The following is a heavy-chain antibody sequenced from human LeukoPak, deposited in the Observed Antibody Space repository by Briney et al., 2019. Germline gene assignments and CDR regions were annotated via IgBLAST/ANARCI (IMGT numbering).Heavy chain of an antibody. V-gene: IGHV1-2*02. J-gene: IGHJ5*02. Sequence: GASVKVSCKASGYTFTGYYMHWVRQAPGQELEWMGWINPNSGGTNYAQKFQGRVTMTRDTSISTAYMELSRLRSDDTAVYYCARSPWAAVAVSFWFDPWGQGTLVTVSS. CDR3: ARSPWAAVAVSFWFDP. CDR1: GYTFTGYY. CDR2: INPNSGGT. D-gene: IGHD6-19*01.